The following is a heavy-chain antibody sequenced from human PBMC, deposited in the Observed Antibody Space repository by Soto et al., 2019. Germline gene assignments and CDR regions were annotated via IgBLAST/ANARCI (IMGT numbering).Heavy chain of an antibody. Sequence: QVQLVQSGAEVKKPGASVKVSCKASGYTFTSYAMHWVRQAPGQRLEWMGWINAGNGNTKYSQKFQGRVIITRDTSAGPAHRELGSPMAEDTAVYYCASGGGIRPGTPPWGSYYYMGVWGKGDTVTVSS. CDR2: INAGNGNT. D-gene: IGHD3-3*02. V-gene: IGHV1-3*01. J-gene: IGHJ6*03. CDR1: GYTFTSYA. CDR3: ASGGGIRPGTPPWGSYYYMGV.